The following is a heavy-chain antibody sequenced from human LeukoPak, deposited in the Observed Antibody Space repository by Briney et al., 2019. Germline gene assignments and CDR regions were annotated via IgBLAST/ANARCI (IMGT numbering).Heavy chain of an antibody. V-gene: IGHV4-39*01. J-gene: IGHJ6*03. CDR2: IYYSGST. CDR3: ARSGELTIRYYYYYYMDV. Sequence: SETLSLTCTVSGGSISSSSYYWGWIRQPPGKGLEWIGGIYYSGSTYYNPSLKSRVTISVDTSKNQFSLKLSSVTAADTAVYYCARSGELTIRYYYYYYMDVWGKGTTVTVSS. D-gene: IGHD7-27*01. CDR1: GGSISSSSYY.